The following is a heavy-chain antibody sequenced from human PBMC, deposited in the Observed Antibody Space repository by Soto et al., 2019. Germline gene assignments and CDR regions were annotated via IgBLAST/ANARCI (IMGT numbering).Heavy chain of an antibody. CDR1: GFTFSSYA. CDR3: ARDSVVVVVAANFDY. Sequence: GGSLRLSCAASGFTFSSYAMHWVRQAPGKGLEWVAVISYDGSNKYYADSVKGRFTISRDNSKNTLYLQMNSLRAEDTAVYYCARDSVVVVVAANFDYWGQGTRVTV. V-gene: IGHV3-30-3*01. CDR2: ISYDGSNK. J-gene: IGHJ4*02. D-gene: IGHD2-15*01.